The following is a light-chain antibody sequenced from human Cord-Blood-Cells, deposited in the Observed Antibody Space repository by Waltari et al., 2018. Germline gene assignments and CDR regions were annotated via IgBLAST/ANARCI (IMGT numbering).Light chain of an antibody. J-gene: IGLJ3*02. CDR3: SSYTSSSALV. V-gene: IGLV2-14*01. CDR1: SSDVGGSNY. Sequence: QSALTPPASVSGSPGQSITISCTGTSSDVGGSNYVSRYKQHPGKAPKLMIYDVSNRPSGVSNRFSGSKSGNTASLTISGLQAEDEADYYCSSYTSSSALVFGGGTKLTVL. CDR2: DVS.